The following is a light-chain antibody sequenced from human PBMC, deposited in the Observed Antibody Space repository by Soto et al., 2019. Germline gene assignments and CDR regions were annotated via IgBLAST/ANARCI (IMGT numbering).Light chain of an antibody. V-gene: IGKV3-15*01. CDR2: HAS. Sequence: EIVMTQSPATLSVSPGERATLSCRASQSVSSNLAWYQQNPGQAPRLLIYHASTRATGIPARFSGSGSGTELTLTISSLQSEDFAFYYCQQYNKWPLTFGGGTKVEIK. J-gene: IGKJ4*01. CDR3: QQYNKWPLT. CDR1: QSVSSN.